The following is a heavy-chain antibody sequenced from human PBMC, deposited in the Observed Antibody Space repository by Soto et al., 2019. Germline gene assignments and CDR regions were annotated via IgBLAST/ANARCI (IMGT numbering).Heavy chain of an antibody. Sequence: GGSLSLSCAASGFTFSSYAMSWVRQAPGKGLEWVSAISGSGGSTYYPDSVKGRFTISRDNSKNTLYLQMNSLRAEDTAVFYCAKDRGTYYYDSSGYLFDYWGQGTLVTVSS. CDR2: ISGSGGST. CDR3: AKDRGTYYYDSSGYLFDY. CDR1: GFTFSSYA. J-gene: IGHJ4*02. D-gene: IGHD3-22*01. V-gene: IGHV3-23*01.